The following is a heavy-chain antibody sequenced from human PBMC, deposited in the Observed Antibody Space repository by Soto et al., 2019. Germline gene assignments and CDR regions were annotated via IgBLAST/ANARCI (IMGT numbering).Heavy chain of an antibody. CDR3: ARDLIYYDSSGATGDY. J-gene: IGHJ4*02. CDR2: ISSSSSTI. Sequence: GGSLRLSCPASGFTFSSYSINCVRQAPGKGLEWVSYISSSSSTIYYADSVKGRFTISRDNAKNSLYLQMNSLRDEDTAVYYCARDLIYYDSSGATGDYWGQGTLVTVSS. V-gene: IGHV3-48*02. D-gene: IGHD3-22*01. CDR1: GFTFSSYS.